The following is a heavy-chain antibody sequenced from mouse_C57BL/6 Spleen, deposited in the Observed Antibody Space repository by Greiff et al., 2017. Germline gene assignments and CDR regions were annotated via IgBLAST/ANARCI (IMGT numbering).Heavy chain of an antibody. Sequence: QVQLKESGPELVKPGASVKISCKASGYTFTDYYINWVKQRPGQGLEWIGWIFPGSGSTYYNEKFKGKATLTVDKSSSTAYMLLSSLTSEDSAVYFCASSTYGNYVSYYAMDYWGQGTSVTVSS. D-gene: IGHD2-1*01. CDR2: IFPGSGST. CDR3: ASSTYGNYVSYYAMDY. V-gene: IGHV1-75*01. CDR1: GYTFTDYY. J-gene: IGHJ4*01.